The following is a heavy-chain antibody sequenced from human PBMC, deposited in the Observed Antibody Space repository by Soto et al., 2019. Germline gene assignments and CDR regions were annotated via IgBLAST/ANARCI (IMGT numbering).Heavy chain of an antibody. V-gene: IGHV4-4*02. CDR1: GGSISSSYW. D-gene: IGHD6-13*01. J-gene: IGHJ5*02. Sequence: KSSETLSLTCAVSGGSISSSYWWSWVRQPPGKGLEWIGEIYHSGSTNYNPSLKSRVTISIDKSNNQFSLKLSSVTAADTAVYYCARGPEAANFDPWGQGTLVTVSS. CDR3: ARGPEAANFDP. CDR2: IYHSGST.